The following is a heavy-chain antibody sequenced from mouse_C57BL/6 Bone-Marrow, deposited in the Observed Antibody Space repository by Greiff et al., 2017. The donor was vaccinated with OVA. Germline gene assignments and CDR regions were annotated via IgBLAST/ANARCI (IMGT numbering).Heavy chain of an antibody. V-gene: IGHV7-1*01. Sequence: EVMLMESGGGLVQSGRSLRLSCATSGFTFSDFYMEWVRQAPGKGLEWIAASRNKANDYTTEYSASVKGRFIVSRDTSQSILYLQMNALRAEDTAIYYCARDGNYGFAYWGQGTLVTVSA. CDR2: SRNKANDYTT. D-gene: IGHD2-1*01. CDR1: GFTFSDFY. J-gene: IGHJ3*01. CDR3: ARDGNYGFAY.